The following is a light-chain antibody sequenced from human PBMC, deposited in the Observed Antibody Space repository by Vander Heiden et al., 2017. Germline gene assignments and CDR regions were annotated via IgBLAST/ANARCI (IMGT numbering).Light chain of an antibody. Sequence: DSQMTQSPSSRSASVGDRVTITCRASQSICIYLYWYQQKPGKAPNLLIYGASSLQSAFPSRFSGSGSGTDFTLTISSLQPEDFATYYCQQSYSTPRTFGQGTKVVIK. J-gene: IGKJ1*01. CDR3: QQSYSTPRT. CDR1: QSICIY. V-gene: IGKV1-39*01. CDR2: GAS.